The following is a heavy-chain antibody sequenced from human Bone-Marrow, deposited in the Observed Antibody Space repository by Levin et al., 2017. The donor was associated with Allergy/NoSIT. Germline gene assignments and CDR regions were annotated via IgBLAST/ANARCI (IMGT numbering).Heavy chain of an antibody. CDR3: AHMPWSGSQTY. CDR1: GFSLTTTGVG. Sequence: ESGPTLVKPTQTLTLTCAFSGFSLTTTGVGVGWIRQPPGKALEWLALIYWDDDKRYSPSLKSRLTITKDTSKNQVVLTMTNMDPVDTATYYCAHMPWSGSQTYWGQGSLVTVSS. CDR2: IYWDDDK. D-gene: IGHD3-10*02. V-gene: IGHV2-5*02. J-gene: IGHJ4*02.